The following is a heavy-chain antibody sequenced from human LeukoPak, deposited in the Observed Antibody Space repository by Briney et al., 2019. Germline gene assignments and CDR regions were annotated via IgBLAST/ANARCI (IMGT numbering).Heavy chain of an antibody. V-gene: IGHV3-48*03. D-gene: IGHD7-27*01. CDR2: ISSSGKTI. CDR3: ARDITGDPPPYYFDY. Sequence: PGGSLRLSCEASGFTFSSYEMNWVRQAPGKGLEWVSYISSSGKTIYYADSTKGRFTVSRDNAKNSLYLQMNSLRAEDTAVYYCARDITGDPPPYYFDYWGQGSLVTVSS. CDR1: GFTFSSYE. J-gene: IGHJ4*02.